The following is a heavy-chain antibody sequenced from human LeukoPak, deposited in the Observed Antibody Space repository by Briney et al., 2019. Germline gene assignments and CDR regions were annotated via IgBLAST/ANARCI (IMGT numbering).Heavy chain of an antibody. CDR3: ARVGITIFGVEIDY. CDR2: IYYSGST. Sequence: PSQTLSLTCTVSGGSISSGDYYWSWIRQPPGKGLEWIGYIYYSGSTYYNPSLKSRVTISVDTSKNLFSLKLSSVTAADTAVYYCARVGITIFGVEIDYWGQGTLVTVSS. V-gene: IGHV4-30-4*08. CDR1: GGSISSGDYY. J-gene: IGHJ4*02. D-gene: IGHD3-3*01.